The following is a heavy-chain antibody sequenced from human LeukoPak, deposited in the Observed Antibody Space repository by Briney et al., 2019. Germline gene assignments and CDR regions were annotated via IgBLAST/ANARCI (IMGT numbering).Heavy chain of an antibody. CDR2: ISSSSSYT. CDR1: GFTFSDYY. J-gene: IGHJ5*02. V-gene: IGHV3-11*06. Sequence: GGSLRLSCAASGFTFSDYYMSWIRQAPGKGLEWVSYISSSSSYTNYADSVKGRFTISRDNAKNSLYLQMNSLRAEDTAVYYCARIYYDILTGQGNWFDPWGRGTLVTVSS. D-gene: IGHD3-9*01. CDR3: ARIYYDILTGQGNWFDP.